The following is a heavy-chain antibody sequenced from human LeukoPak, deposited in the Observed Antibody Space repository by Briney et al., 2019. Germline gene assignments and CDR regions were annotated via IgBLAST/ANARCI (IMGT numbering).Heavy chain of an antibody. CDR2: INPNSGGT. CDR1: GYTFTGYY. J-gene: IGHJ4*02. D-gene: IGHD6-13*01. CDR3: ARDPDPLGEQQLGDY. V-gene: IGHV1-2*02. Sequence: ASVKVSCKASGYTFTGYYMHWVRQAPGQGLEWMGWINPNSGGTNYAQKFQGRVTMTRDTSISTAYMELSRLRSDDTAVYYCARDPDPLGEQQLGDYRGQGTLVTVSS.